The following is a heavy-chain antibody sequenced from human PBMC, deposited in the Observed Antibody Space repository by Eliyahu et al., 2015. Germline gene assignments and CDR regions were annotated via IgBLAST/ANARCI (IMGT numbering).Heavy chain of an antibody. V-gene: IGHV1-69*01. CDR2: IIPIFGTA. D-gene: IGHD6-6*01. Sequence: QVQLVQSGXEVKKPGSSVKVSCKASXGPFSSYAXXWVRQAPGQGLEWMGGIIPIFGTANYAQKFQGRVTITADESTSTAYMELSSLRSEDTAVYYCARDSGYSSSVDDYYGMDVWGQGTTVTVSS. CDR3: ARDSGYSSSVDDYYGMDV. CDR1: XGPFSSYA. J-gene: IGHJ6*02.